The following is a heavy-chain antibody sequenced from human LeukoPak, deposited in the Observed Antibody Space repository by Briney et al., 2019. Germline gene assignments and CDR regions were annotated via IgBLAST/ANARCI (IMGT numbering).Heavy chain of an antibody. Sequence: ASVKVSCKASGGTFSSYAISWMRQAPGQGLEWMGGIIPIFGTANYAQKFQGRVTITADESTSTAYMELSSLRTEDTAVYYCARDLRPTVAGIMYWGLGTLVTVSS. V-gene: IGHV1-69*13. CDR1: GGTFSSYA. J-gene: IGHJ4*02. D-gene: IGHD6-19*01. CDR3: ARDLRPTVAGIMY. CDR2: IIPIFGTA.